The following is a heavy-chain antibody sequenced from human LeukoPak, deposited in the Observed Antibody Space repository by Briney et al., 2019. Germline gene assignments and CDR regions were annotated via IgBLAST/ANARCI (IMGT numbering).Heavy chain of an antibody. V-gene: IGHV1-69*04. J-gene: IGHJ4*02. D-gene: IGHD2-2*01. CDR2: IIPILGIA. CDR1: GGTFSSYA. CDR3: ARESFGTSRPSDY. Sequence: SVKVSCKASGGTFSSYAISWVRQAPGQGLEWMGRIIPILGIANYAQKFQGRVSITRDTSASTAYMELSSLKFEDTGVYYCARESFGTSRPSDYWGQGTLVTVSS.